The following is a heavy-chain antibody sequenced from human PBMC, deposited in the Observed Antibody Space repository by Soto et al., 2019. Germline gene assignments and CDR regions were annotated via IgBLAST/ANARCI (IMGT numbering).Heavy chain of an antibody. CDR3: AKEDIVVVPAAPFNYYGMDV. CDR2: ISGSGGST. V-gene: IGHV3-23*01. D-gene: IGHD2-2*01. CDR1: GFTFSSYA. J-gene: IGHJ6*02. Sequence: GGSLRLSCAASGFTFSSYAMSWVRQAPGKGLEWVSAISGSGGSTYYADSVKGRFTISRDNSMNTLYLQMNSLRAEDTAVYYCAKEDIVVVPAAPFNYYGMDVWGQGTTVTVSS.